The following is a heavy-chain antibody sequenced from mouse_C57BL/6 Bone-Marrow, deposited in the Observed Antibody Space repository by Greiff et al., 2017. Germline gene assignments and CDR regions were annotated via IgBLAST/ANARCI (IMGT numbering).Heavy chain of an antibody. CDR2: ISSGSSTI. CDR3: TRSILYAMDY. J-gene: IGHJ4*01. V-gene: IGHV5-17*01. CDR1: GFTFSDYG. Sequence: EVQRVESGGGLVKPGGSLKLSCAASGFTFSDYGMHWVRQAPEKGLEWVAYISSGSSTIYYADTVKGRFTISRDNAKNTRFLQMTSLSSEDTAIYYCTRSILYAMDYWGQGTSVTVSS.